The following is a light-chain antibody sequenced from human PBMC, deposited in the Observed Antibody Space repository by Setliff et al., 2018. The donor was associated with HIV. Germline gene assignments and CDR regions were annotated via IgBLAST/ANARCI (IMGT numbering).Light chain of an antibody. CDR1: SSDVGGYNY. CDR2: DVS. Sequence: QSALTQPASVSGSPGQSIIISCTGTSSDVGGYNYVSWYQQHPGKAPKLMIYDVSKWPSGVSNRFSGSKSGNTASLTISGLQTEDEADYYCSSYTSSSTYFVGTGTKVTVL. CDR3: SSYTSSSTYF. V-gene: IGLV2-14*01. J-gene: IGLJ1*01.